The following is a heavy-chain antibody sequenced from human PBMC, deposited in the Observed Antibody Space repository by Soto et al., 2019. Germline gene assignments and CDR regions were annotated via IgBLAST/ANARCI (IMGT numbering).Heavy chain of an antibody. CDR1: GYTFTSYG. Sequence: QVQLVQSGAEVKKPGASVKVSCKASGYTFTSYGISWVRQAPGQGLEWMGWISANNGNTNYAQKLQGRVTMTTDTSTSTAYMELRSLRSDDTAVYYCARDEWSLTTVTTGFDYWGQGTLVTVSS. J-gene: IGHJ4*02. CDR2: ISANNGNT. V-gene: IGHV1-18*01. CDR3: ARDEWSLTTVTTGFDY. D-gene: IGHD4-17*01.